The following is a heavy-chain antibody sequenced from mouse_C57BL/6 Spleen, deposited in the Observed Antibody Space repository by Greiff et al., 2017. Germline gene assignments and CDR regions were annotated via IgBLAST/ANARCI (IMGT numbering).Heavy chain of an antibody. CDR3: ARSDWDYFDY. CDR2: INPNNGGT. J-gene: IGHJ2*01. Sequence: VQLQQSGPELVKPGASVKISCKASGYTFTDYYMNWVKQSHGKSLEWIGDINPNNGGTSYNQKFKGKATLTVDKSSSPAYMELRSLTSEESAVYYCARSDWDYFDYGGQGTTLTGSS. CDR1: GYTFTDYY. V-gene: IGHV1-26*01. D-gene: IGHD4-1*01.